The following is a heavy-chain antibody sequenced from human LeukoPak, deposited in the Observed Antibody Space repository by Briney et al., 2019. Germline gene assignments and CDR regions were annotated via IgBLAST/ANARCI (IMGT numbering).Heavy chain of an antibody. J-gene: IGHJ2*01. V-gene: IGHV4-28*01. D-gene: IGHD2-8*01. CDR1: GYSIRSSNG. Sequence: SETLSLTCTDSGYSIRSSNGWGGIRQPPGKGLEWIRYIYYSGSPYYNPSHKSRVTMSVDTSKNQFSLKLSSVTAVDTAVYYCARMKPPGVRRYFDLWGRGTLVTVSS. CDR3: ARMKPPGVRRYFDL. CDR2: IYYSGSP.